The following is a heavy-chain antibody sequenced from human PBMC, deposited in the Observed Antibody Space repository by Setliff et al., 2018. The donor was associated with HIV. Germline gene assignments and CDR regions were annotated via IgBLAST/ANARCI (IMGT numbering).Heavy chain of an antibody. J-gene: IGHJ4*02. V-gene: IGHV4-39*07. CDR3: ARGPPFAY. Sequence: PSETLSLTCTVSGGSFIGSSFQSTWIRQTPGKGLEWIADIAYSGTTMYTNYDPSLESRVIISEDTSRDQFFLKLTSVTADDTGIYYCARGPPFAYWGPGLLVTVSS. CDR1: GGSFIGSSFQ. CDR2: IAYSGTTMYT.